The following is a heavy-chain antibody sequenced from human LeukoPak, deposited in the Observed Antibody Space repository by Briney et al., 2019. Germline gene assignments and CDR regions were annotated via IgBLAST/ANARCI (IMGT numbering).Heavy chain of an antibody. CDR1: GGTFSSYA. CDR2: INPNSGGT. J-gene: IGHJ4*02. CDR3: ARALRITMVRGVGY. D-gene: IGHD3-10*01. Sequence: GASVKVSCKASGGTFSSYAISWVRQAPGQGLEWMGWINPNSGGTNYAQKFQGRVTMIRDTSISTAYMELSRLRSDDTAVYYCARALRITMVRGVGYWGQGTLVTVSS. V-gene: IGHV1-2*02.